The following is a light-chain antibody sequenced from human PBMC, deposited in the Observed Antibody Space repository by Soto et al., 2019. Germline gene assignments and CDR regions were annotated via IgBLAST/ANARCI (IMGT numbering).Light chain of an antibody. CDR1: QNVFTN. Sequence: EIVMTQSPATLSLSPGERATLSCRASQNVFTNLAWYQQKPGQAPGLLIYGAFTRATGIPARFSGSGSGTEFTLTISSLKSEDFEVYYCQQYNNWPRTFGQGTKVDIK. CDR2: GAF. V-gene: IGKV3-15*01. CDR3: QQYNNWPRT. J-gene: IGKJ1*01.